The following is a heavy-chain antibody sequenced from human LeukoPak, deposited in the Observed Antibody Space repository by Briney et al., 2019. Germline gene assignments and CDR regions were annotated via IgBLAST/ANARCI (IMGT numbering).Heavy chain of an antibody. CDR1: GFTFSSYG. J-gene: IGHJ4*02. V-gene: IGHV3-30*03. CDR2: ISYDGSNK. Sequence: PGRSLRLSCAAPGFTFSSYGMHWVRQAPGKGLAWVAVISYDGSNKYYADSVKGRFTISRDNSKNTLYLQMNSLRVEYTAVYYCAPEGDGYILFDYWGQGTLVTVSS. D-gene: IGHD5-24*01. CDR3: APEGDGYILFDY.